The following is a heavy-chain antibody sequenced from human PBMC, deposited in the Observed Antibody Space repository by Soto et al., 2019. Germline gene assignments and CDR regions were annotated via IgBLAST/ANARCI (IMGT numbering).Heavy chain of an antibody. J-gene: IGHJ3*02. CDR3: AREAMTTVTNDAMGKAFDI. V-gene: IGHV1-18*01. D-gene: IGHD4-17*01. CDR2: ISAFNGST. CDR1: GYTFTSYG. Sequence: GASVKVSCKASGYTFTSYGISWVRQAPGQWLEWMGWISAFNGSTSYAQKFQGRVTMTRDTSTSTVYMELSSLSSEDTAAYYCAREAMTTVTNDAMGKAFDIWGQGTMVTVSS.